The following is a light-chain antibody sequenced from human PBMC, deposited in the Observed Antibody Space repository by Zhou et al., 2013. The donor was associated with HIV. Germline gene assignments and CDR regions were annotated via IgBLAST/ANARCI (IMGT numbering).Light chain of an antibody. J-gene: IGKJ4*01. CDR1: QTIINY. V-gene: IGKV1-39*01. CDR3: QHSYERPLN. CDR2: RGS. Sequence: DIQVTQSPSSLSASVGDRVTITCRASQTIINYLNWYQQKPGKAPRLLIYRGSTLHSAFPRRFSGNDTGADFALTIHSLYPEDSATYFCQHSYERPLNFGSGT.